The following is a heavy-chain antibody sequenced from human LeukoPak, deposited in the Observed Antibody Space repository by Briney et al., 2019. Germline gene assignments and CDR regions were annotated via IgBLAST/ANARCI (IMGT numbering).Heavy chain of an antibody. D-gene: IGHD5-18*01. CDR2: IYSGGST. Sequence: GGSLRLSCAAPGFTVSSNYMSWVRQAPGKGLEWVSVIYSGGSTYYADSVKGRFTISRDNSKNTLYLQMNSLRAEDTAVYYCARSRIQLWLRASDDAFDIWGQGTMVTVSS. CDR1: GFTVSSNY. J-gene: IGHJ3*02. V-gene: IGHV3-53*01. CDR3: ARSRIQLWLRASDDAFDI.